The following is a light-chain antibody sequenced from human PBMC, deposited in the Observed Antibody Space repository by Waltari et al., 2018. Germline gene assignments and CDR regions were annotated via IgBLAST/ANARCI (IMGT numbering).Light chain of an antibody. J-gene: IGLJ1*01. CDR1: DSDVAAYDF. V-gene: IGLV2-14*01. CDR2: EVS. Sequence: QSALTQPASVSGSPGQSITISCSGTDSDVAAYDFFSWYQQHPGKAPHLIIYEVSNRPSGISNRFSASKSGNTASLTISGLQAEDEADYYCSSYTTSSAPGVFGTGTRVTVL. CDR3: SSYTTSSAPGV.